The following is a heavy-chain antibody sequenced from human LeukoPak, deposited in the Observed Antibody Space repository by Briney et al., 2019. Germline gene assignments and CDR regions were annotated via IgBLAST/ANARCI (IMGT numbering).Heavy chain of an antibody. V-gene: IGHV5-10-1*01. CDR2: IDPSDSYT. Sequence: GESLKISCKGSGYSFTSYWISWVRQMPGKGLEWMGRIDPSDSYTNYSPSFQGHVTISADKSISTAYLQWSSLKASDTAMHYCARESIAAAPEGYWGQGTLVTVSS. CDR1: GYSFTSYW. J-gene: IGHJ4*02. D-gene: IGHD6-13*01. CDR3: ARESIAAAPEGY.